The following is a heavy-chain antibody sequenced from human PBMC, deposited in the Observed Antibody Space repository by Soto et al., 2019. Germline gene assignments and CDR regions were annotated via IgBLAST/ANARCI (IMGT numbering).Heavy chain of an antibody. Sequence: ASVKVSCKASGGTFSSYAISWVRQAPGQGLEWMGWISAYNGNTNYAQKLQGRVTMTTDTSTSTAYMELRSLRSDDTAVYYCARDSEEMATITPFDYWGQGTLVTVSS. V-gene: IGHV1-18*01. J-gene: IGHJ4*02. CDR1: GGTFSSYA. CDR2: ISAYNGNT. CDR3: ARDSEEMATITPFDY. D-gene: IGHD5-12*01.